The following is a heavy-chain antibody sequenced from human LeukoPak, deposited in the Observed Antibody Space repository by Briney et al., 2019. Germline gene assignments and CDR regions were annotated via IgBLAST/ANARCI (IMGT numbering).Heavy chain of an antibody. CDR1: GGTFSSYA. Sequence: SVKVSCKASGGTFSSYAISWVRQAPGQGLEWMGGIIPIFGTANYAQKFQGRVTITTDESTSTAYMELSSLGSEGTAVYYCARWSRSNYYDSSGSGAFDIWGQGTMVTVSS. D-gene: IGHD3-22*01. CDR2: IIPIFGTA. J-gene: IGHJ3*02. V-gene: IGHV1-69*05. CDR3: ARWSRSNYYDSSGSGAFDI.